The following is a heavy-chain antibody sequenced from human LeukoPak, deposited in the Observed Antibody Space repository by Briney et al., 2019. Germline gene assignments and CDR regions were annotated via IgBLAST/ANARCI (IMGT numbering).Heavy chain of an antibody. CDR3: ARYGSAWAFDY. J-gene: IGHJ4*02. D-gene: IGHD1-26*01. V-gene: IGHV4-59*01. CDR1: GFTFRSYV. Sequence: GSLRLSCAASGFTFRSYVMSWIRQSPGKGLEWIGYVYYSGSSNYNPSLKSRVTISVDTSKNHFSLKLTSVTAADTAVYYCARYGSAWAFDYWGQGALVTVSS. CDR2: VYYSGSS.